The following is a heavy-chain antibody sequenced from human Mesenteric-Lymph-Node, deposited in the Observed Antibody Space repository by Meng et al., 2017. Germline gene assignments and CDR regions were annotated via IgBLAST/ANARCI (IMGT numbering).Heavy chain of an antibody. Sequence: SVKVPCKASGGTFSSYAISWVRQAPGQGLEWMGGIIPIFGTANYAQKFQGRVTITTDESTSTAYMELSSLRSEDTAVYYCARPSSRYQLLRPQYYYCGMDVWGQGTTVTVSS. D-gene: IGHD2-2*01. V-gene: IGHV1-69*05. J-gene: IGHJ6*02. CDR1: GGTFSSYA. CDR2: IIPIFGTA. CDR3: ARPSSRYQLLRPQYYYCGMDV.